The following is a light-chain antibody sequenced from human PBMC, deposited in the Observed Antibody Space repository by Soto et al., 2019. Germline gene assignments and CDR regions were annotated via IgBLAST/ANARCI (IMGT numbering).Light chain of an antibody. CDR1: QSLSSNF. Sequence: IELPQSPGTLSLSPRESATLSCRASQSLSSNFLAWYQQKPGQVARLLISRASRRATGIPDRFSGSGSGTDFTITINSLGPEDFAVYYCQQYGRSPCTFGPGTKVDIK. J-gene: IGKJ3*01. CDR2: RAS. CDR3: QQYGRSPCT. V-gene: IGKV3-20*01.